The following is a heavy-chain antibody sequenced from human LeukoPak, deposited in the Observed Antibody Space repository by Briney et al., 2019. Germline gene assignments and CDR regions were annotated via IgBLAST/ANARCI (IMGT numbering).Heavy chain of an antibody. D-gene: IGHD5-18*01. CDR1: GYSFTSYW. V-gene: IGHV5-10-1*01. Sequence: GESLKISCKGSGYSFTSYWISWVRQMPGKGLEWMGRIDPSDSYTSYSPSFQGHVTISADKSISTAYLQWSSLKAWDTAMYYCARHDKSYGSPFDYWGQGTLVTVSS. J-gene: IGHJ4*02. CDR2: IDPSDSYT. CDR3: ARHDKSYGSPFDY.